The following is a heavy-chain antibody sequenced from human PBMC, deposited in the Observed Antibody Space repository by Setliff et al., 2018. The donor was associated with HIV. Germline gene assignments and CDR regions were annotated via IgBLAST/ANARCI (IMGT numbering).Heavy chain of an antibody. D-gene: IGHD3-16*02. CDR1: GGSISSSSYY. Sequence: ETLSLTCTVSGGSISSSSYYWGWIRQPPGKGLEWIGSIYYSGTTYYNPSLKSRVTISVDTSKNQFSLKLSSVTAADTAVYYCARGYPVSYYYYMDVWGKGTTVTVSS. CDR2: IYYSGTT. V-gene: IGHV4-39*07. J-gene: IGHJ6*03. CDR3: ARGYPVSYYYYMDV.